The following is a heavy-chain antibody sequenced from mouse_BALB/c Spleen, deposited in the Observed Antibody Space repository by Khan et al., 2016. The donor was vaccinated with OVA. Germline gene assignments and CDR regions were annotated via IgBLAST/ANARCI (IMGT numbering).Heavy chain of an antibody. V-gene: IGHV2-6-4*01. CDR1: GFSLSRYG. CDR2: IWGGGST. Sequence: QVQLKQSGPGLVAPSQSLSITCTVSGFSLSRYGVHWVRQPPGKGLEWLGLIWGGGSTDYNSALKSRLSITKDNSKSQVFLKMNSLQTDDTAMYYCARNYRSYYALDYWGQGTSVTVSS. J-gene: IGHJ4*01. CDR3: ARNYRSYYALDY.